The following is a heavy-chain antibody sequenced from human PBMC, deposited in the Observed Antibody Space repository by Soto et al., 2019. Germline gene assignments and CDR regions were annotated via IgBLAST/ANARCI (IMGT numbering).Heavy chain of an antibody. D-gene: IGHD5-18*01. Sequence: KVSCKGSGYSFTSYWISWVRQMPGKGLEWMGRIDPSDSYTNYSPSFQGHVTISADKSISTAYLQWSSLKASDTAMYYCARGRYSYGYKYYYYGMDVWGQGTTVTVSS. J-gene: IGHJ6*02. V-gene: IGHV5-10-1*01. CDR1: GYSFTSYW. CDR3: ARGRYSYGYKYYYYGMDV. CDR2: IDPSDSYT.